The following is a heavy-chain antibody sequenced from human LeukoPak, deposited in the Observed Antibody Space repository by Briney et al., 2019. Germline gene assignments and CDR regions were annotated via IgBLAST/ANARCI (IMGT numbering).Heavy chain of an antibody. CDR1: GYTFTSYY. Sequence: ASVRVSCKASGYTFTSYYMHWVRQAPGQGLEWMGIINPSGGSTSYAQKFQGRVTMTRDTSTSTVYMELSSLRSEDTAVYYCARGKVVTMVRGVIITYFDYWGQGTLVTVSS. CDR3: ARGKVVTMVRGVIITYFDY. D-gene: IGHD3-10*01. CDR2: INPSGGST. J-gene: IGHJ4*02. V-gene: IGHV1-46*01.